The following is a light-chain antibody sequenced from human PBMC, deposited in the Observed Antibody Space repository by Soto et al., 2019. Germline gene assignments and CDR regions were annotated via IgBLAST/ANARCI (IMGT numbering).Light chain of an antibody. CDR1: SSDVGGYNY. J-gene: IGLJ2*01. V-gene: IGLV2-8*01. CDR3: SSYSGSNNLG. Sequence: QSALTQPPSASGSPGQSVTISCTGTSSDVGGYNYVSWYQQHPDKAPQLMIYEVSKRPSGVPDRFSASKSGNTASLTVSGLQAGDEGDYYCSSYSGSNNLGFGGGTKLTVL. CDR2: EVS.